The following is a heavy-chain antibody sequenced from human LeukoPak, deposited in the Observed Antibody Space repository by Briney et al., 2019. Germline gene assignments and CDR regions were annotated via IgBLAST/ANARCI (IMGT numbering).Heavy chain of an antibody. CDR2: IRYDGSNK. CDR3: AKEGYDYVWGSYHY. J-gene: IGHJ4*02. D-gene: IGHD3-16*02. Sequence: PGGSLRLSCAASGFTFSSYGMHWVRQAPGKGLEWVAFIRYDGSNKYYADSVKGRFTISRDNSKNTLYLQMNSLRAEDTAVYYCAKEGYDYVWGSYHYWGQGTLVTVSS. CDR1: GFTFSSYG. V-gene: IGHV3-30*02.